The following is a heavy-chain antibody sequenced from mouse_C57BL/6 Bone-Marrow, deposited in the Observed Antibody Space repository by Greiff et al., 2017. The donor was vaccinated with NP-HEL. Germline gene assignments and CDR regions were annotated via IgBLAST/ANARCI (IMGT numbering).Heavy chain of an antibody. CDR1: GYTFTDYY. J-gene: IGHJ3*01. V-gene: IGHV1-76*01. CDR2: IYPGSGNT. D-gene: IGHD3-1*01. CDR3: ASKSPGSDLAY. Sequence: QVQLQQSGAELVRPGASVKLSCKAPGYTFTDYYINWVKQRPGQGLEWIARIYPGSGNTYYNEKFKGKATLTAEKSSSTAYMQLSSLTSEDSAVYFCASKSPGSDLAYWGQGTLVTVSA.